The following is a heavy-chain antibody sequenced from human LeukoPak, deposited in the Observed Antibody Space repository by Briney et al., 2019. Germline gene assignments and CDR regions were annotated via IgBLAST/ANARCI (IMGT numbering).Heavy chain of an antibody. Sequence: SETLSLTCSVSGGSLSTYYWTWTRQPPGKGLEWIGYIHQSGSTEFNPSLKSRVTISVDTSKNQFSLKLSSVTAADTAVYYCARGSVSMVAPQYFDYWGQGTLVTVSS. V-gene: IGHV4-59*12. CDR3: ARGSVSMVAPQYFDY. J-gene: IGHJ4*02. CDR1: GGSLSTYY. D-gene: IGHD3-10*01. CDR2: IHQSGST.